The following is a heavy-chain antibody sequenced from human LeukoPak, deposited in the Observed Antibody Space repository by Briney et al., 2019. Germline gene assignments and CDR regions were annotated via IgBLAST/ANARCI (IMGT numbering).Heavy chain of an antibody. Sequence: PPGRSLRLSCAASGFTFSSYGMHWVRQAPGKGLEWVAVIWYDGSNKYYADSVKGRFTISRDNSKNTLYLQMNSLRAEDTAVYYCAIHKNHGAPYYYYMDVWGKGTTVTVSS. J-gene: IGHJ6*03. D-gene: IGHD1-14*01. CDR2: IWYDGSNK. CDR1: GFTFSSYG. V-gene: IGHV3-33*01. CDR3: AIHKNHGAPYYYYMDV.